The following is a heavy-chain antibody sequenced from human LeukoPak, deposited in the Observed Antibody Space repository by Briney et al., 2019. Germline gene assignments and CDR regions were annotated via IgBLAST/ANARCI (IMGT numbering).Heavy chain of an antibody. D-gene: IGHD6-13*01. J-gene: IGHJ4*02. CDR3: AARQQLILDY. CDR2: ISHDGSYK. V-gene: IGHV3-30*04. Sequence: PGRSLRLSCAASGFTFSSYAMHWVRQAPGKGLEWVAVISHDGSYKYYADSVKGRFTISRDNSKNTLYLEMNSLRAEDTAVYYCAARQQLILDYWGQGTLVTVSS. CDR1: GFTFSSYA.